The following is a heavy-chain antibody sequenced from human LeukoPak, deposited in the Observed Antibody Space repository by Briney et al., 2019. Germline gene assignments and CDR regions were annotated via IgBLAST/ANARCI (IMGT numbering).Heavy chain of an antibody. D-gene: IGHD3-10*01. CDR3: ARLGMVRVDAFDI. Sequence: ASVKVSCKTSGYMFTSYGITWLRQAPGQGLEWMGWINPNSGGTNYAQKFQGRVTMTRDTSISTAYMELSRLRSDDTAVYYCARLGMVRVDAFDIWGQGTMVTVSS. V-gene: IGHV1-2*02. J-gene: IGHJ3*02. CDR1: GYMFTSYG. CDR2: INPNSGGT.